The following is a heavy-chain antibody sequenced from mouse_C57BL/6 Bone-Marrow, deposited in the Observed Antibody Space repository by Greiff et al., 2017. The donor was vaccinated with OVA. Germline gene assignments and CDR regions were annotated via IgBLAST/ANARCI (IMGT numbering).Heavy chain of an antibody. Sequence: EVQRVESGGDLVKPGGSLKLSCAASGFTFSSYGMSWVRQTPDKRLEWVATISSGGSYNYYPDSVKGRFTISRENAKNTLYLQMSSLKSEDTAMYYCARHHLLGYFDYWGQGTTLTVSS. V-gene: IGHV5-6*01. CDR3: ARHHLLGYFDY. J-gene: IGHJ2*01. CDR2: ISSGGSYN. CDR1: GFTFSSYG. D-gene: IGHD3-3*01.